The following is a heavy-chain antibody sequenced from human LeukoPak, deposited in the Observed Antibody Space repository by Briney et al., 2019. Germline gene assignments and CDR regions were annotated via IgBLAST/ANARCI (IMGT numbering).Heavy chain of an antibody. CDR1: GGTFSIYA. CDR2: IIPILGIA. Sequence: GASVKVPCKASGGTFSIYAISWVRQAPGQGLEWMGRIIPILGIANYAQKFQGRVTITADKSTSTAYMELSSLRSEDTAVYYCASPSRIKSGSYSHDAFDIWGQGTMVTVSS. V-gene: IGHV1-69*04. J-gene: IGHJ3*02. CDR3: ASPSRIKSGSYSHDAFDI. D-gene: IGHD1-26*01.